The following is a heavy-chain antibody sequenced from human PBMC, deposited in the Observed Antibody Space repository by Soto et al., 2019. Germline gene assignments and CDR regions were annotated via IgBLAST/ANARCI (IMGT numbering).Heavy chain of an antibody. CDR1: GYTFSDYA. D-gene: IGHD2-8*01. CDR2: ISAYNGNT. J-gene: IGHJ5*02. Sequence: QVQLVQSGAEVKKPGASVKVSCKASGYTFSDYAVTWVRQAPGQGLEWMGWISAYNGNTKYAQKFQGRVSTTTDTATNTAHMELRTLGSDDTAVYYCARAGPSSTVYALIVHWFDPWGQGTLVTVSS. CDR3: ARAGPSSTVYALIVHWFDP. V-gene: IGHV1-18*04.